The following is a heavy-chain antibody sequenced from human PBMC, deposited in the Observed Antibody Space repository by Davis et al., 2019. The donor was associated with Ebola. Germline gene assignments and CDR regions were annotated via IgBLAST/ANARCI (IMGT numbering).Heavy chain of an antibody. CDR2: ISSSSSYI. V-gene: IGHV3-21*01. CDR3: ARDRSGELPIWDY. J-gene: IGHJ4*02. Sequence: PGGSLRLSCAASGFTFSSYGMNWVRQAPGKGLEWVSSISSSSSYIYYADSVKGRFTISRDNAKNSLYLQMNSLRAEDTAVYYCARDRSGELPIWDYWGQGTLVTVSS. CDR1: GFTFSSYG. D-gene: IGHD3-16*01.